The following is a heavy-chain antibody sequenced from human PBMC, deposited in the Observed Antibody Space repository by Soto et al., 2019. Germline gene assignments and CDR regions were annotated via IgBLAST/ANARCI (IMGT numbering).Heavy chain of an antibody. D-gene: IGHD1-1*01. V-gene: IGHV2-5*02. Sequence: QITLKESGPTLMKPTQTLKLTCTVSGFSLSSSEEGVDWIRQPPGKALEWLALGAWDDAKRYNPPLRSRVSITRDTSKNQEVLTNTNMDPVDTATYYCAHSRGTLFDSSGQGNLATVSS. CDR2: GAWDDAK. CDR3: AHSRGTLFDS. CDR1: GFSLSSSEEG. J-gene: IGHJ4*02.